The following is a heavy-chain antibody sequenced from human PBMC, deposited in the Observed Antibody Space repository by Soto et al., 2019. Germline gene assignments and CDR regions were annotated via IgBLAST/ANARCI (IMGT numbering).Heavy chain of an antibody. Sequence: GASVKVSCKASGGTFSSYTISWVRQAPGQGLEWMGRIIPILGIANYAQKFQGRVTITADKSTSTAYMELSSLRSEDTAVYYCARDGLAIAGDRDYWGQGTLVTVSS. J-gene: IGHJ4*02. CDR1: GGTFSSYT. CDR3: ARDGLAIAGDRDY. CDR2: IIPILGIA. D-gene: IGHD7-27*01. V-gene: IGHV1-69*04.